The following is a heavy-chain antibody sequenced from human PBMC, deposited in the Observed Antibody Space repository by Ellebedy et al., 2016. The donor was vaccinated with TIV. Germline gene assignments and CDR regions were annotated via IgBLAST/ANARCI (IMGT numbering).Heavy chain of an antibody. CDR2: INPNSGGT. CDR3: ARDESIDSGYDE. Sequence: AASVKVSCKASGYTFTGYYMHWVRQAPGQGLEWMGWINPNSGGTNYAQKFQGRVTMTRDTSISTAYMELSRLRSDDTAVYYCARDESIDSGYDEWGQGTLVTVSS. D-gene: IGHD5-12*01. CDR1: GYTFTGYY. V-gene: IGHV1-2*02. J-gene: IGHJ4*02.